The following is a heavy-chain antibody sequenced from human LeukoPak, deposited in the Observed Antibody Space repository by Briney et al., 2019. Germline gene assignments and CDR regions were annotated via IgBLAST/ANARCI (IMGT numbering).Heavy chain of an antibody. V-gene: IGHV3-21*01. J-gene: IGHJ4*02. CDR1: GFTFSSYS. Sequence: GGSLRLSCAASGFTFSSYSMNWVRQAPGKGLEWVSSISSSSSYIYYADSVKGRFTISRDNAKNSLYLQMNSLRAEDTAVYYCARVPLSIVGATSGYWGQGTLVTVSS. CDR2: ISSSSSYI. D-gene: IGHD1-26*01. CDR3: ARVPLSIVGATSGY.